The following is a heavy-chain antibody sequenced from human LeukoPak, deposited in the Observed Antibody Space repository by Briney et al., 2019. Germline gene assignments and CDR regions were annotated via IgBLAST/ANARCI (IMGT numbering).Heavy chain of an antibody. V-gene: IGHV3-48*01. D-gene: IGHD1-20*01. CDR3: ARAITGTPLYYFDY. Sequence: PGGSLRLSCAASGFTLSSYNMNWVRQAPGKGLEWVSYIRNSGNTIYYADSVKGRFTISRDPAKNSLYLQMNSLRAEDTAVYYCARAITGTPLYYFDYWGQGTLVTVSS. CDR2: IRNSGNTI. J-gene: IGHJ4*02. CDR1: GFTLSSYN.